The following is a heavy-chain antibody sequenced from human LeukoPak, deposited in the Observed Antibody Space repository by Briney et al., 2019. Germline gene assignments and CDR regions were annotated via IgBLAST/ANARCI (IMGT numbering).Heavy chain of an antibody. CDR2: INRDGSQK. V-gene: IGHV3-7*03. J-gene: IGHJ5*02. Sequence: GGSLRLSCAASGFSLSAYWMTWVRQAPGKGLEWVANINRDGSQKNHVDSVKGRFTISRDNAKNSLYLQMNSLTAEDTAVYYCARVPNWEWFDPWGQGTLVTVSS. CDR3: ARVPNWEWFDP. D-gene: IGHD1-26*01. CDR1: GFSLSAYW.